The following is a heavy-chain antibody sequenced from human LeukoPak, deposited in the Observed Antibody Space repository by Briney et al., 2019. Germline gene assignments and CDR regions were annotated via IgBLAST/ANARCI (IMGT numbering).Heavy chain of an antibody. J-gene: IGHJ6*03. CDR3: ARVVDTAMVRYYYYYMDV. CDR1: GYTFTSYG. CDR2: ISAYNGNT. V-gene: IGHV1-18*01. D-gene: IGHD5-18*01. Sequence: ASVKVSCKASGYTFTSYGISWVRQAPGQGLEWMGWISAYNGNTNYAQKLQGRVTMTIDTSTSTAYMELRSLRSDDTAVYYCARVVDTAMVRYYYYYMDVWGKGTTVTVSS.